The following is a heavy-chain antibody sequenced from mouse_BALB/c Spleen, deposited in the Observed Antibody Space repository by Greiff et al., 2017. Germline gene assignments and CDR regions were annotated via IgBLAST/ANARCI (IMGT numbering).Heavy chain of an antibody. CDR2: IYPGSGST. D-gene: IGHD1-1*01. Sequence: LQQPGSELVRPGASVKLSCKASGYTFTSYWMHWVKQRPGQGLEWIGNIYPGSGSTNYDEKFKSKATLTVDTSSSTAYMQLSSLTSEDSAVYYCTRNYCSISWFAYWGQGTLVTVSA. J-gene: IGHJ3*01. CDR3: TRNYCSISWFAY. V-gene: IGHV1S22*01. CDR1: GYTFTSYW.